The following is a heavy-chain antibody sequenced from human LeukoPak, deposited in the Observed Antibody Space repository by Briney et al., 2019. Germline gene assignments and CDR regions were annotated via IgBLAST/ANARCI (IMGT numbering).Heavy chain of an antibody. CDR1: GGTFSSYA. D-gene: IGHD6-19*01. J-gene: IGHJ4*02. V-gene: IGHV1-69*04. Sequence: ASVKVSCKASGGTFSSYAISWVRQAPGQGLEWMGRIIPIFGIANYAQKFQGRVTITADKSTSTAYMELSSLRSEDTAVYYCARDYPGYSIGLGHFDYWGQGTLVTVSS. CDR3: ARDYPGYSIGLGHFDY. CDR2: IIPIFGIA.